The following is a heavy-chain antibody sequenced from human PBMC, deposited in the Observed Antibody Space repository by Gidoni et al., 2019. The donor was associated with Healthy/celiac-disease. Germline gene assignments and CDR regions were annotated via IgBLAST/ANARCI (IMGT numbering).Heavy chain of an antibody. D-gene: IGHD1-26*01. Sequence: QVQLPQWGAGLLKPSETLSLTCAVYGGSFSGGYWSWIRQPPGKGLEWIGEINHSGSTNYNPSLKSRVTISVDTSKNQFSLRLSSVTAADTAVYYCARDGAGFDNWGQGTLVTVSS. J-gene: IGHJ4*02. CDR1: GGSFSGGY. V-gene: IGHV4-34*01. CDR3: ARDGAGFDN. CDR2: INHSGST.